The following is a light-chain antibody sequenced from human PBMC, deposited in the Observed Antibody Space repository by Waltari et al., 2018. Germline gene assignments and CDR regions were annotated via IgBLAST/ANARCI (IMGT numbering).Light chain of an antibody. Sequence: EIVMTQSPATLSVSPGKRATLSCRASQSVSSNLAWYQQKPGQAPRFFIYGASSRASGIPARFSGSGSGTEFTLTISSLQSEDFAVYYCQQYNNWPRTFGQGTKVEIK. J-gene: IGKJ1*01. CDR2: GAS. CDR3: QQYNNWPRT. V-gene: IGKV3-15*01. CDR1: QSVSSN.